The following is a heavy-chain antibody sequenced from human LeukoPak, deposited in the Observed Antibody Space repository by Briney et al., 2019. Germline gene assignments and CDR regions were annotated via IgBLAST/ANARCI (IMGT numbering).Heavy chain of an antibody. CDR3: ARVWELQYYFDY. D-gene: IGHD1-26*01. J-gene: IGHJ4*02. Sequence: GRSLRLSCAASGFTFSSYGMHWVRQAPGKGLEWVAVISYDGSNKYYADSVKGRFTISRDNSKNTLYLQMNSLRAEDTAVYYCARVWELQYYFDYWGQGTLVTVSS. V-gene: IGHV3-30*03. CDR2: ISYDGSNK. CDR1: GFTFSSYG.